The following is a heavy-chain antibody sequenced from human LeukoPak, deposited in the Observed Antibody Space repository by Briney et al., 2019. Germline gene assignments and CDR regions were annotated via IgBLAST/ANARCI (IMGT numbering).Heavy chain of an antibody. CDR3: ARDFQPGIAAAGTDY. D-gene: IGHD6-13*01. J-gene: IGHJ4*02. CDR2: INPNSGGT. CDR1: GYTFTTYG. Sequence: GASVKVSCKSSGYTFTTYGITWVRQAPGQGLEWMGWINPNSGGTNYAQKFQGRVTMTRDTSISTAYMELSRLRSDDTAVYYCARDFQPGIAAAGTDYWGQGTLVTVSS. V-gene: IGHV1-2*02.